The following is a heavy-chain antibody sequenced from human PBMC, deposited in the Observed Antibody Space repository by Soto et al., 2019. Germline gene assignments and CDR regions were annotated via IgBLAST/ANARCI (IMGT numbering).Heavy chain of an antibody. CDR1: GFSPSTSGVG. Sequence: SGPTLVNPTQTLTLTCTFSGFSPSTSGVGVGWIRQPPGKALEWLALIYWNDDKRYSPSLKSRLTITKDTSKNQVVLTMTNMDPVDTATYYCAHFNYDILTGYYDTVDYWGQGTLVTVSS. V-gene: IGHV2-5*01. J-gene: IGHJ4*02. D-gene: IGHD3-9*01. CDR2: IYWNDDK. CDR3: AHFNYDILTGYYDTVDY.